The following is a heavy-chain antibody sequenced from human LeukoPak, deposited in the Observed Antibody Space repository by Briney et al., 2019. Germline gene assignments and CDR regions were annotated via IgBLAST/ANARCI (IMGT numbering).Heavy chain of an antibody. Sequence: GGSLRLSCAASGFTFSSYGMHWVRQAPGKGLEWVAFIRYDGSNKYYADSVKGRFTISRDNSKNTLYLQMNSLRAEDTAVYYCANDYGSGSLYYFDYWGQGTLVTVSS. J-gene: IGHJ4*02. D-gene: IGHD3-10*01. CDR3: ANDYGSGSLYYFDY. CDR2: IRYDGSNK. V-gene: IGHV3-30*02. CDR1: GFTFSSYG.